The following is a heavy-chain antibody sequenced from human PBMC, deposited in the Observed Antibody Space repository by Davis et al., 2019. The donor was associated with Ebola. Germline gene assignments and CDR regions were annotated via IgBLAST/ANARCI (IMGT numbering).Heavy chain of an antibody. Sequence: MPGGSLRLSCAVYGGSFSDYYWSWIRQPPGKGLEWIGEVNHSGSTNYNPSLKSRVTISVDPSKNQFSLKLSSVTAADTAVYYCARGRVATILVNYHYYGMDFWGKGTTVTVSS. J-gene: IGHJ6*04. CDR2: VNHSGST. CDR1: GGSFSDYY. CDR3: ARGRVATILVNYHYYGMDF. V-gene: IGHV4-34*01. D-gene: IGHD5-12*01.